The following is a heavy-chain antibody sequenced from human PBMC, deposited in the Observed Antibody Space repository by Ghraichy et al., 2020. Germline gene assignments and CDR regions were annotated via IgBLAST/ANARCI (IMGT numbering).Heavy chain of an antibody. CDR1: GGSISSYY. Sequence: SETLSLTCTVSGGSISSYYWSWIRQPPGKGLEWIGYIYTSGSTNYNPSLKSRVTISVDTSKNQFSLKLSSVTAADTAVYYCARRKVDYDFWSGYSNHDAFDIWGQGTMVTVSS. CDR2: IYTSGST. J-gene: IGHJ3*02. V-gene: IGHV4-4*09. CDR3: ARRKVDYDFWSGYSNHDAFDI. D-gene: IGHD3-3*01.